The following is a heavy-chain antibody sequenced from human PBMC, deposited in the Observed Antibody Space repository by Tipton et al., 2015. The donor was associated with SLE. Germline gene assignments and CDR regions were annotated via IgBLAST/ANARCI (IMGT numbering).Heavy chain of an antibody. D-gene: IGHD3-3*01. CDR1: GGSISSYY. J-gene: IGHJ4*02. CDR3: ARVDFWSGTHDY. CDR2: LYYTGST. Sequence: TLSLTCSVSGGSISSYYWSWIRQPPGKGLEWIGYLYYTGSTNYNPSLKSRVTISVDTSKNQFSLKLSSVTAADTAVYYCARVDFWSGTHDYWGQGTLVTVSS. V-gene: IGHV4-59*08.